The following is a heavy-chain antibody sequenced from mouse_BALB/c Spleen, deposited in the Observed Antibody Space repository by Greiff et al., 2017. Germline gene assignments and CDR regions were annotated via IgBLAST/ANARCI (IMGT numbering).Heavy chain of an antibody. CDR2: ISSGSSTI. CDR1: GFTFSSFG. Sequence: EVKVVESGGGLVQPGGSRKLSCAASGFTFSSFGMHWVRQAPEKGLEWVAYISSGSSTIYYADTVKGRFTISRDNPKNTLFLQMTSLRSEDTAMYYCARSPFNWDQAWFAYWGQGTLVTVSA. D-gene: IGHD4-1*02. V-gene: IGHV5-17*02. J-gene: IGHJ3*01. CDR3: ARSPFNWDQAWFAY.